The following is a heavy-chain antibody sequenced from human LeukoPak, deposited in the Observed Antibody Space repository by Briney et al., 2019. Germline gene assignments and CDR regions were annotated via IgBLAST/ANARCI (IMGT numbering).Heavy chain of an antibody. J-gene: IGHJ5*02. Sequence: GASVTVSCKASGYTFTSYGISWVRQAPGQGLEWMGWISAYNGNTNYAQKLQGRVTMTTDTSTSTAYMELRSLRSDDTAVCYCARDDYGDNTVLFDPWGQGTLVTVSS. CDR2: ISAYNGNT. CDR3: ARDDYGDNTVLFDP. V-gene: IGHV1-18*01. CDR1: GYTFTSYG. D-gene: IGHD4-17*01.